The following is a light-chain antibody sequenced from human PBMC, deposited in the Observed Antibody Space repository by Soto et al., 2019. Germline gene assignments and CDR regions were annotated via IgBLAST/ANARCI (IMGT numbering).Light chain of an antibody. V-gene: IGLV6-57*04. Sequence: NFMLTQPHSVSESPGKTVTISCTRSSGSIASNYVQWYQQRPGSAPTTVIYKDNQRPSGVPDRFSGSIDSSSNSASLTISGLKTEDEADYYCQSYDSSNVVFGGGTKVTVL. J-gene: IGLJ2*01. CDR2: KDN. CDR3: QSYDSSNVV. CDR1: SGSIASNY.